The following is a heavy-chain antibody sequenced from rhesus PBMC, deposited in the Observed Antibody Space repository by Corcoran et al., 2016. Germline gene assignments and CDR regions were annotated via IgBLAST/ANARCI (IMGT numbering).Heavy chain of an antibody. V-gene: IGHV4-173*01. D-gene: IGHD6-19*01. Sequence: QLQLQESGPGLVQPSETLSLTCAVSGGSVNGNWWSWIRQPPGKGLEWIGRISDTGGNTTYHPSRKSRVSISTDASKNQVSLRLISVTAADTAVYYCATGRGRGRSDRFDVWGPGVLVTASS. J-gene: IGHJ5-1*01. CDR3: ATGRGRGRSDRFDV. CDR1: GGSVNGNW. CDR2: ISDTGGNT.